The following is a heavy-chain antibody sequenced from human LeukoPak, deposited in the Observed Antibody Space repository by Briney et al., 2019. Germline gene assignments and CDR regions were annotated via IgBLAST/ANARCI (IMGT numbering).Heavy chain of an antibody. J-gene: IGHJ4*02. V-gene: IGHV3-30-3*01. CDR1: GFTFSSYA. D-gene: IGHD3-22*01. CDR3: ARDLSPYHDSSGYLI. CDR2: ISYDGSNK. Sequence: GGSLRLSCAASGFTFSSYAMHWVRQAPGKGLEWVAVISYDGSNKYYADSVKGRFTISRDNSKNTLYLQMNSLRAEDTAVYYCARDLSPYHDSSGYLIWGQGTLVTVSS.